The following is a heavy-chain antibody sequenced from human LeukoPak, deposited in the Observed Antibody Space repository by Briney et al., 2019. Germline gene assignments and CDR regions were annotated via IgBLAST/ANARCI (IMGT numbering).Heavy chain of an antibody. J-gene: IGHJ6*03. D-gene: IGHD4-11*01. Sequence: ASVKVSCKASGYTFTGYYMHWVRQAPGQGLEWMGWINPNSGGTNYAQKFQGRVTMTTDTSTSTAYMELRSLRSDDTAVYYCARSSNYGYYYMDVWGKGTTVTVSS. CDR2: INPNSGGT. V-gene: IGHV1-2*02. CDR3: ARSSNYGYYYMDV. CDR1: GYTFTGYY.